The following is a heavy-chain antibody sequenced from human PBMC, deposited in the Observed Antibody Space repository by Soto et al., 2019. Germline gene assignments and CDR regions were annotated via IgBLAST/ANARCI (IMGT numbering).Heavy chain of an antibody. CDR2: IYYSGRT. D-gene: IGHD6-13*01. Sequence: SETLSLTCTVSGGSISSDGYHWSWIRQHPGRGLEWIGYIYYSGRTYYNPSLKSRVTISADTSKNQFSLKLSSVTAADTAVYYCARAAAAGTIADFWGQGTLVT. CDR3: ARAAAAGTIADF. CDR1: GGSISSDGYH. V-gene: IGHV4-31*03. J-gene: IGHJ4*02.